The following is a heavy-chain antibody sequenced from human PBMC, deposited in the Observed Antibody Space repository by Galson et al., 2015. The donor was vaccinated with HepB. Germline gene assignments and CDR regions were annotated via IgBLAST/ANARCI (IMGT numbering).Heavy chain of an antibody. D-gene: IGHD2-2*01. CDR3: AREVPALKVIWFDP. V-gene: IGHV1-3*01. CDR1: GYTFTSNG. Sequence: SVKVSCKASGYTFTSNGIHWVRQAPGQRLEWMGWINAGNGNTKYSQKFHGRVTITRDTSASTAYMDLSSLRSEDTAVYYCAREVPALKVIWFDPWGQGTLVTVSS. CDR2: INAGNGNT. J-gene: IGHJ5*02.